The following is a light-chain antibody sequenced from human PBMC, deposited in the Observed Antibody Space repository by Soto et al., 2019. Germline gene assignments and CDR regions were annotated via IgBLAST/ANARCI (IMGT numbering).Light chain of an antibody. Sequence: EIVMTQSPATLSVSPGERATLSCRASQSVSSNLAWYQQKPGQAPRLLIYGASTRATGIPARFSGSGSGTEFTLTISSLQSEDFAVYYCQQLNSYPQLTFGGGTKVEIK. V-gene: IGKV3-15*01. J-gene: IGKJ4*01. CDR3: QQLNSYPQLT. CDR1: QSVSSN. CDR2: GAS.